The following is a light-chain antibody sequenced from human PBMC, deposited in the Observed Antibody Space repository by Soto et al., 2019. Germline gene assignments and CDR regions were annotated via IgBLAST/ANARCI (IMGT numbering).Light chain of an antibody. CDR3: SSYADTNIRV. Sequence: QSALTQPPSASGSPGQSVTISCTGTSSDVGGYNYVSWYQHHPGKAPKLMIYEVSKRPSGVPDRFSGSKSGNTASLTVSGLQAEDEADYYCSSYADTNIRVFGGGTKLTVL. V-gene: IGLV2-8*01. CDR2: EVS. CDR1: SSDVGGYNY. J-gene: IGLJ2*01.